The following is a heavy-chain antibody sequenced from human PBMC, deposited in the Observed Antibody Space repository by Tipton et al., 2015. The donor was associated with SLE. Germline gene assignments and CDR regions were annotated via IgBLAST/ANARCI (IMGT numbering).Heavy chain of an antibody. J-gene: IGHJ6*02. CDR3: WGYYNYGMDV. Sequence: LRLSCTVSGGSISSYYWSWIRQPPGKGLEWIGYIYYSGSTNYNPSLKSRVTLSVDTSKSQFSLKLSSVTAADTAVYFCWGYYNYGMDVWGHGTTVTVSS. CDR2: IYYSGST. V-gene: IGHV4-59*12. D-gene: IGHD3-16*01. CDR1: GGSISSYY.